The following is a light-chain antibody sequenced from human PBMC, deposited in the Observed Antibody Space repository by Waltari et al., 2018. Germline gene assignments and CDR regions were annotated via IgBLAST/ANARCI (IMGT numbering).Light chain of an antibody. CDR3: HSHTSSITTVI. CDR1: SSDVGGYNY. J-gene: IGLJ2*01. CDR2: EVS. Sequence: QSALTQPASVSGSPGQSITISCTGTSSDVGGYNYVSWYQHHPGKAPKLIIYEVSKRPSGVSYRFSGSKSGNTASLTISGLQAEDEADYYCHSHTSSITTVIFG. V-gene: IGLV2-14*01.